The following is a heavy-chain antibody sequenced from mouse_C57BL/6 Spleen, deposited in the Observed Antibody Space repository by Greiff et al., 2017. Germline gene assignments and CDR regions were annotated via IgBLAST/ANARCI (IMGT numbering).Heavy chain of an antibody. D-gene: IGHD1-1*01. CDR3: AREGDYGSSLYYAMDY. CDR2: IDPSDSET. Sequence: QVQLQQPGAELVRPGSSVKLSCKASGYTFTSYWMHWVKQRPIQGLEWIGNIDPSDSETHYNQKFKDKATLTVDKSSSTAYMQLSSLTSEDSAVYYGAREGDYGSSLYYAMDYWGQGTSVTVSS. V-gene: IGHV1-52*01. J-gene: IGHJ4*01. CDR1: GYTFTSYW.